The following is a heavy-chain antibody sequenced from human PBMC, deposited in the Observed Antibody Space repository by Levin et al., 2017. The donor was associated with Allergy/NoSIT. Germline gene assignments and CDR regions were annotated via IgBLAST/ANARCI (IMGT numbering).Heavy chain of an antibody. CDR1: GYTFTSYG. D-gene: IGHD5-12*01. V-gene: IGHV1-18*01. CDR3: ARVNYIVATAHAFDI. J-gene: IGHJ3*02. Sequence: ASVKVSCKASGYTFTSYGISWVRQAPGQGLEWMGWISAYNGNTNYAQKLQGRVTMTTDTSTSTAYMELRSLRSDDTAVYYCARVNYIVATAHAFDIWGQGTMVTVSS. CDR2: ISAYNGNT.